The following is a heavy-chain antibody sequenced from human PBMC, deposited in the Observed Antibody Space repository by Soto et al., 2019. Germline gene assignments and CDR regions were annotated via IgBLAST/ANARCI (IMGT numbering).Heavy chain of an antibody. J-gene: IGHJ6*03. CDR2: ISAYNGNT. CDR3: ARDRSLVPAAIPNYYYYYMDV. Sequence: ASVKVSCKASGYTFTSYGISWVRQAPGQGLEWMGWISAYNGNTNYAQKLQGRVTMTTDTSTSTAYMELRSLRSDDTAVYYCARDRSLVPAAIPNYYYYYMDVWGKGTTVTVSS. CDR1: GYTFTSYG. D-gene: IGHD2-2*01. V-gene: IGHV1-18*01.